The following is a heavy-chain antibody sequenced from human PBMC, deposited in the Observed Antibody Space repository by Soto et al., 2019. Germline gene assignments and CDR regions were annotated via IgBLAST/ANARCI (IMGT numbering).Heavy chain of an antibody. D-gene: IGHD2-2*03. CDR1: GFTFSDYY. J-gene: IGHJ6*02. CDR2: ISSSSSYT. V-gene: IGHV3-11*06. Sequence: QVQLVASGGGLVKPGGSLRLSCAASGFTFSDYYMSWIRQAPGKGLGWVSYISSSSSYTNYADSVKGRFTISRDNAKNSLYLQMNSQRAEDTAVYYCARAGLDRGMDVWGQGTTVTVSS. CDR3: ARAGLDRGMDV.